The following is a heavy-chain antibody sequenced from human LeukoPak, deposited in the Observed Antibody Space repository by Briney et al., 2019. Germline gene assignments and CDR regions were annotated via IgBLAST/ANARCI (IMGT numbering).Heavy chain of an antibody. Sequence: ASVKVSCKASGYTFTSYDINWVRQATGQGLEWMGWMNPNSGNTGYAQKFQGRVTMTRNTSISTAYMELSSLRSEDTAVYYCARGVYYYGSGSSQDFDYWAQGTLVTVSS. V-gene: IGHV1-8*01. D-gene: IGHD3-10*01. CDR1: GYTFTSYD. CDR3: ARGVYYYGSGSSQDFDY. CDR2: MNPNSGNT. J-gene: IGHJ4*02.